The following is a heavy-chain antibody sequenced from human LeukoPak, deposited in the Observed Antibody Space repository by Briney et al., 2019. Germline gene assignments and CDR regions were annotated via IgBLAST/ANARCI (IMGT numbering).Heavy chain of an antibody. D-gene: IGHD3-16*01. CDR3: ARQNYGNPDY. V-gene: IGHV3-74*01. CDR1: GFTYSSNW. Sequence: PGGSLRLSSAASGFTYSSNWMHWVRQAPGKGLVWVSRVSGDGSITYYADSVKGRFTMSRDNAKNTLYLQINSLRVEDTAVYYCARQNYGNPDYWGQGTLSLSPQ. J-gene: IGHJ4*02. CDR2: VSGDGSIT.